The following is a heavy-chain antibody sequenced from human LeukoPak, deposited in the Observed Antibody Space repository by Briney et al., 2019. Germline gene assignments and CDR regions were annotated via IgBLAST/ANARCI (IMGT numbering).Heavy chain of an antibody. CDR2: ISSSSSYI. CDR3: ARDGQYYCSSTSCYDDY. CDR1: GFTFSGYS. Sequence: GGSLRLSCAASGFTFSGYSMNWVRQAPGKGLEWVSSISSSSSYIYYADSVKGRFTISRDNAKNSLYLQMNSLRAEDTAVYYCARDGQYYCSSTSCYDDYWGQGTLVTVSS. V-gene: IGHV3-21*01. J-gene: IGHJ4*02. D-gene: IGHD2-2*01.